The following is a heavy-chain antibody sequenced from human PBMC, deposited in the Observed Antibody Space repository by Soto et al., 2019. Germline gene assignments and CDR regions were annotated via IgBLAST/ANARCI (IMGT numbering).Heavy chain of an antibody. D-gene: IGHD5-12*01. J-gene: IGHJ6*02. CDR3: AKSGYDYSYYYYGMDV. Sequence: EVQLFESGGGLVQPGGSLRLSCAASGFTFSSYAMSWVRQAPGKGLEWVSAISGSGGSTYYADSVKGRFTISRDNSKNTLYLQMNSLRAEDTAVYYCAKSGYDYSYYYYGMDVWGQGTTVTVSS. V-gene: IGHV3-23*01. CDR1: GFTFSSYA. CDR2: ISGSGGST.